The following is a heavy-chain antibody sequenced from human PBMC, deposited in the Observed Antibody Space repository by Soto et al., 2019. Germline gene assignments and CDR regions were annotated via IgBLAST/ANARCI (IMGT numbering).Heavy chain of an antibody. CDR3: ARGGLEPFDS. V-gene: IGHV3-74*01. Sequence: PGGSLRLSCATSGCTFSSDWMHWVRQAPGKGLVWVSRINKDGSYRNYADFVEGRFTISRDDAKSELYLQMDRLRAEDTAVYYCARGGLEPFDSLGQGALVTVSS. J-gene: IGHJ4*02. D-gene: IGHD1-1*01. CDR2: INKDGSYR. CDR1: GCTFSSDW.